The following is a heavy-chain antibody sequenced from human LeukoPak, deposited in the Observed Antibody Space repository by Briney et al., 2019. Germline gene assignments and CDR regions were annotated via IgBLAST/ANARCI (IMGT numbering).Heavy chain of an antibody. CDR2: WSDSGST. Sequence: PSETLSLTCTVSGGSISGSRYYWGWIRQTPGTGLEWIASWSDSGSTYYNASLRSRLIISVDTSKNQFSLKVISVTAADTAVYYCAAMYTSSHSWGQGTLVTVSS. J-gene: IGHJ5*02. CDR1: GGSISGSRYY. V-gene: IGHV4-39*07. D-gene: IGHD2-8*01. CDR3: AAMYTSSHS.